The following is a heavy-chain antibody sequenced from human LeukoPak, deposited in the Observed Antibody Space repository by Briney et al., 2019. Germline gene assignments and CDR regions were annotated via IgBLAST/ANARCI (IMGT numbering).Heavy chain of an antibody. CDR3: ARDGGRSGCAH. CDR2: ISGDGGE. V-gene: IGHV3-53*01. D-gene: IGHD3-3*01. CDR1: GFSVSDNY. Sequence: GGSLRLSCAASGFSVSDNYMSWVRQIPGRGLERVSDISGDGGEFYTDSARGRFIISRDNYKNTLYLEMNSLRAEDTAVYYCARDGGRSGCAHWGQGTPVTVSS. J-gene: IGHJ4*02.